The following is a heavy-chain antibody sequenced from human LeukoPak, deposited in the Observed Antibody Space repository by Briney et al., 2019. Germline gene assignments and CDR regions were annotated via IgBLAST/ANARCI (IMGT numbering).Heavy chain of an antibody. Sequence: PSETLSLTCTVSGGPISSSSYYWGWIRQPPGKGLEWIGSIYYSGSTNYNPSLKSRVTISVDTSKNQFSLKLSSVTAADTAVYYCARVYYSSSYDYWYFDLWGRGTLVTVSS. J-gene: IGHJ2*01. CDR3: ARVYYSSSYDYWYFDL. CDR2: IYYSGST. CDR1: GGPISSSSYY. D-gene: IGHD6-13*01. V-gene: IGHV4-39*07.